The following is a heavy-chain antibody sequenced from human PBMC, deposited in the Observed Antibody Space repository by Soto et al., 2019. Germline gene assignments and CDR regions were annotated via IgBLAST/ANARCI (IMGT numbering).Heavy chain of an antibody. Sequence: GESLKISCAASGFTFSSYGMHWVRQAPGKGLEWVAVIWYDGSNKYYADSVKGRFTISRDNSKNTLYLQMNSLRAEDTAVYYCARAKIGDGYSSSWYDYWGQGTLVTVSS. D-gene: IGHD6-13*01. CDR2: IWYDGSNK. CDR3: ARAKIGDGYSSSWYDY. CDR1: GFTFSSYG. V-gene: IGHV3-33*01. J-gene: IGHJ4*02.